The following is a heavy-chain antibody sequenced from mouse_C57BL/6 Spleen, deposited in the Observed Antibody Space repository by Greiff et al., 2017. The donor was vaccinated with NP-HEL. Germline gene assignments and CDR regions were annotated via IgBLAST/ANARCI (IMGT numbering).Heavy chain of an antibody. CDR2: ISDGGSYT. CDR1: GFTFSSYA. J-gene: IGHJ3*01. Sequence: VKVVESGGGLVKPGGSLKLSCAASGFTFSSYAMSWVRQTPEKRLEWVATISDGGSYTYYPDNVKGRFTISRDNAKNNLYLQMSHLKSEDTAMYYCARTEAQATFAYWGQGTLVTVSA. V-gene: IGHV5-4*03. CDR3: ARTEAQATFAY. D-gene: IGHD3-2*02.